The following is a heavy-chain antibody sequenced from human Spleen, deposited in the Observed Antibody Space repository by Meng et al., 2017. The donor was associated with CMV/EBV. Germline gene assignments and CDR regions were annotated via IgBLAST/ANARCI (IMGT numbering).Heavy chain of an antibody. CDR1: TSYG. J-gene: IGHJ4*02. D-gene: IGHD3-3*01. Sequence: TSYGSSWVRQAAGQGLEWMGWISAYNGNANYTQKLQSRVTMTKDTSTSKAYMELRSLRSDGTAVYSCASGGRGTYYDFWSGYSYFDYWGQGTLVTVSS. CDR2: ISAYNGNA. V-gene: IGHV1-18*01. CDR3: ASGGRGTYYDFWSGYSYFDY.